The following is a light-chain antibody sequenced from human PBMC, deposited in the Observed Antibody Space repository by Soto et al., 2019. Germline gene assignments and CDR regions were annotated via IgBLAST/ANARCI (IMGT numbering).Light chain of an antibody. V-gene: IGLV2-14*01. CDR1: SSDVGGYNY. CDR2: DVS. CDR3: SSYTSSSGYV. Sequence: QSALTQPASVSGSPGQSITISCTGTSSDVGGYNYVSWYQQHPGKAPKLMIYDVSNRPSGVSNRFSGSMSGNTASLTISGLQAEDEADYYCSSYTSSSGYVFGTGTKLTVL. J-gene: IGLJ1*01.